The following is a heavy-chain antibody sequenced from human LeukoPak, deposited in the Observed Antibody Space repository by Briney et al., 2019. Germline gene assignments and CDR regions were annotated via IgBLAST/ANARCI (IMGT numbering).Heavy chain of an antibody. CDR2: ISGRGGST. V-gene: IGHV3-23*01. D-gene: IGHD6-19*01. Sequence: PGGSLRLSCAASGFIFSSYAMNWVRQAPGKGLEWVSNISGRGGSTYYADSVKGRFTISRDNSKNTLYLQMNSLRAEDTAVYYCAKSVGGTGDPVDYWGQGTLVIVSA. CDR3: AKSVGGTGDPVDY. CDR1: GFIFSSYA. J-gene: IGHJ4*02.